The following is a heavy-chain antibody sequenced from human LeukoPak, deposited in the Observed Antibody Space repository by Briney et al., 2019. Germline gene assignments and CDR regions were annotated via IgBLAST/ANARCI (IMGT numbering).Heavy chain of an antibody. CDR3: ARGQLVTIFGVVTYFDY. CDR1: GFTFRSYW. J-gene: IGHJ4*02. D-gene: IGHD3-3*01. V-gene: IGHV3-7*01. Sequence: GGSLRLSCAASGFTFRSYWMSWVRQAPGKGLEWVASIKQDGSEKYYVDSVKGRFTISRDNAKNSLYLQMNSLRAEDTAVYYCARGQLVTIFGVVTYFDYWGQGTLVTVSS. CDR2: IKQDGSEK.